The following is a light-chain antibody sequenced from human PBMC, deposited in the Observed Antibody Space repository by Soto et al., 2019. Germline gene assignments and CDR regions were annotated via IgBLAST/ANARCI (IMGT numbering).Light chain of an antibody. Sequence: AIQMTQSPSSLSASVGDRVTITCRASQAIRHELGWYQQKPGKAPKLLIYSTSTLQSGVPSRFSGSGSGTDFTLTISSLQPEDSAIYYCLQDYIYPLTFGGGTTVDVK. J-gene: IGKJ4*01. CDR2: STS. CDR3: LQDYIYPLT. V-gene: IGKV1-6*02. CDR1: QAIRHE.